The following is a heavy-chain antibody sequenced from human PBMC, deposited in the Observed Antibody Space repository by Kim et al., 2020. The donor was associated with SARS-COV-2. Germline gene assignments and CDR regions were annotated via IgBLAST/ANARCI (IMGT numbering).Heavy chain of an antibody. Sequence: SVKVSCKASGGTFSSYAISWVRQAPGEGLEWMGGIIPIFGKANYAQKFQGRVTITADESTSTAYKELSSLRSEDTAVYYCARDCSGGSCYIAVLDIWGQGTMVTFSS. CDR3: ARDCSGGSCYIAVLDI. J-gene: IGHJ3*02. D-gene: IGHD2-15*01. V-gene: IGHV1-69*13. CDR2: IIPIFGKA. CDR1: GGTFSSYA.